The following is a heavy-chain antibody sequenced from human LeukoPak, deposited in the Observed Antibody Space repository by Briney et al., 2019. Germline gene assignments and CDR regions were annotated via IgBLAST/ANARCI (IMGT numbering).Heavy chain of an antibody. J-gene: IGHJ5*01. Sequence: PSETLSLTCAVYGGSFSGHYWTWIRQPPGKGLEWIGEIDHTGRSTYNPSLTSRVTISKDSSKNQFSLSLGSVIAADTVVYFCARGENSGSYFSYFDSWAQGTPVTVSS. CDR3: ARGENSGSYFSYFDS. V-gene: IGHV4-34*01. CDR2: IDHTGRS. CDR1: GGSFSGHY. D-gene: IGHD3-10*01.